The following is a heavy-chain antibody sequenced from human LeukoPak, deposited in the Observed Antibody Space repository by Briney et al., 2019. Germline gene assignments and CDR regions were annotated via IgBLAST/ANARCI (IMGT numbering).Heavy chain of an antibody. D-gene: IGHD2-15*01. J-gene: IGHJ5*02. V-gene: IGHV4-61*02. CDR2: IYTRGST. CDR3: ARGVGGDCSGGSCYSEPNWFDP. CDR1: GASISSGSYY. Sequence: SETLSLTCTVSGASISSGSYYWCWIRQPAGKGLEWIGRIYTRGSTNYHPSLKSRVTISVDTSKNPFSLTLSSVTAADTAVYYCARGVGGDCSGGSCYSEPNWFDPWGQGTLVTVSS.